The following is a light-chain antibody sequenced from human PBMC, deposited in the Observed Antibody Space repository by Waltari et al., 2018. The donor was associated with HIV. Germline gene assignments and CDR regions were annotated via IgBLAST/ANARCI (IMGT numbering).Light chain of an antibody. V-gene: IGLV3-25*03. CDR2: NDT. J-gene: IGLJ3*02. Sequence: SSELTHPPSLSVAPGETAGITCSGATLPKRSYFWYQQKAGQAPKVIIYNDTSRPSGIPERFSASNSGTKVSLTISGVQAEDEADYYCQSGDNSRTHVLFGGGTKLTV. CDR1: TLPKRS. CDR3: QSGDNSRTHVL.